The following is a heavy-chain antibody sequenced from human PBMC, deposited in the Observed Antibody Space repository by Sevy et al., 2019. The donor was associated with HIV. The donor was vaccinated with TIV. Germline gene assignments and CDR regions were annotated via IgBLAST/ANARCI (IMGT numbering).Heavy chain of an antibody. D-gene: IGHD2-8*02. V-gene: IGHV3-30-3*01. J-gene: IGHJ4*02. CDR3: AREAGYTTGWSPGNY. CDR2: ISYHGTNT. CDR1: GFTFNTHA. Sequence: GGSLRLSCAASGFTFNTHAMHWVRQAPGKGLEWVALISYHGTNTYYADSVKGRFTISRENSKNTLNLQMNSLRTEDTAVYYCAREAGYTTGWSPGNYWGQGTLVTVSS.